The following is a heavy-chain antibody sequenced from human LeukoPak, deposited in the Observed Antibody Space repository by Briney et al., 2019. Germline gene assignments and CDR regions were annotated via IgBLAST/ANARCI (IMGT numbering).Heavy chain of an antibody. CDR2: ISGSGGST. J-gene: IGHJ4*02. D-gene: IGHD3-3*01. CDR3: ARDFWSGFFDY. Sequence: GGSLRLPCAASGFTFSSYAMSWVRQAPGKGLEWVSAISGSGGSTYYADSVKGRFTISRDNSKNTLYLQMNSLRAEDTAVYYCARDFWSGFFDYWGQGTLVTVSS. V-gene: IGHV3-23*01. CDR1: GFTFSSYA.